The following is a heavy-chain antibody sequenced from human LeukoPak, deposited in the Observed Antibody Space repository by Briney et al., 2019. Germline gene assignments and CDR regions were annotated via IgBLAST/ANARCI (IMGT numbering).Heavy chain of an antibody. CDR1: GFTLSSFG. J-gene: IGHJ4*02. V-gene: IGHV3-30*18. Sequence: GGSLRLSCAASGFTLSSFGMHWVRQAPGKGLEWVAVISYDGSNKHYADSVMGRFTISRDNSKNTLYLQMNSLRADDTAVYYCAKGNLRYLDYWGQETLVTVSS. CDR2: ISYDGSNK. CDR3: AKGNLRYLDY.